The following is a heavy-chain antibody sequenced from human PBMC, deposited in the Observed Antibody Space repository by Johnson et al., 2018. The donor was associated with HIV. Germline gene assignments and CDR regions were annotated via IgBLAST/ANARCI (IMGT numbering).Heavy chain of an antibody. Sequence: MLLVESGGGLVQPGGSLRLSCAASGFTVSSNYMSWVRQAPGKGLEWVSVIYSGGSTYYADSVKGRFAISRDNSKNTLYLQLNSLRAEDTALYYCARVGVRIVGPTRADAFDIWGQGTMVTVSS. CDR3: ARVGVRIVGPTRADAFDI. V-gene: IGHV3-66*01. CDR1: GFTVSSNY. D-gene: IGHD1-26*01. J-gene: IGHJ3*02. CDR2: IYSGGST.